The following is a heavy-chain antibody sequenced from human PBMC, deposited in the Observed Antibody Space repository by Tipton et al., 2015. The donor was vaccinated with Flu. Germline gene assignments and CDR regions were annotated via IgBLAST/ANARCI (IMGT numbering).Heavy chain of an antibody. V-gene: IGHV3-53*01. CDR1: GFTVSSNY. CDR2: IYSGGST. D-gene: IGHD2-2*01. Sequence: LSLTCAVSGFTVSSNYMAWVRQAPGKGLEWVSVIYSGGSTFHADSVKCRFTTSRDNSKNTLYLQMNSLKVEDTAVYYCARGRGYCSTTTCLLPFDVLGRATLVTVSS. J-gene: IGHJ4*02. CDR3: ARGRGYCSTTTCLLPFDV.